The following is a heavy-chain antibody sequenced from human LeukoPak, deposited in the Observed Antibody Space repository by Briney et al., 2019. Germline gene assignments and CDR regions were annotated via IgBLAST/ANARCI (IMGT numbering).Heavy chain of an antibody. CDR1: GAFTTNSHW. CDR2: IYHSGTT. D-gene: IGHD4-17*01. J-gene: IGHJ4*02. CDR3: ATYFYGEYGSYYFDY. Sequence: SETLSLTCAVSGAFTTNSHWWSWARPPPGKGLEWIGEIYHSGTTNYNPSLKSRVTMSVDKSKNQFSLKLSSVTAADTAVYYCATYFYGEYGSYYFDYWGQGTLVTVSS. V-gene: IGHV4-4*02.